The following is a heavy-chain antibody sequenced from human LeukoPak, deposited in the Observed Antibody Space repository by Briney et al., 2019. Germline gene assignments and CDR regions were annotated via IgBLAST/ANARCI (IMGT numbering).Heavy chain of an antibody. CDR2: IKSKADGGTT. CDR1: GFTFSDYY. D-gene: IGHD3-22*01. V-gene: IGHV3-15*01. CDR3: TTAPPPYYDYSGYPPMDY. J-gene: IGHJ4*02. Sequence: RAGGSLRLSCAASGFTFSDYYMNWIRQAPGKGLEWVGRIKSKADGGTTDYAAPVKGRFTISRDDSKNTLYLQMISLKTEDTAVSYCTTAPPPYYDYSGYPPMDYWGQGTLVTVSS.